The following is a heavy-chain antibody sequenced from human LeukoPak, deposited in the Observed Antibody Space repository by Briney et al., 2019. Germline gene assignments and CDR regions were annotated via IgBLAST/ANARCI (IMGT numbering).Heavy chain of an antibody. D-gene: IGHD4-23*01. CDR2: IKSKRDGETT. CDR1: GFTFSYAW. V-gene: IGHV3-15*01. Sequence: GGSLRLSCAASGFTFSYAWMSWVRQAPGKGLEWVGRIKSKRDGETTDYAALVKSRFSISRDDSKNTVYLQMNSLRTEDTAVYYCTSLVGSPTYWGQGTLVAVSS. CDR3: TSLVGSPTY. J-gene: IGHJ4*02.